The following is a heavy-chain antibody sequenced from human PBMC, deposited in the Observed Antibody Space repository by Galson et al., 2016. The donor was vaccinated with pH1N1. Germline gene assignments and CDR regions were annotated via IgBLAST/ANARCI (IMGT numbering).Heavy chain of an antibody. CDR3: ASESGYYVRGDLQH. V-gene: IGHV1-69*13. CDR1: GGIFRSYA. J-gene: IGHJ1*01. Sequence: SVKVSCKASGGIFRSYAISWVRQAPGQGPEWMGGTLAIFGTAKYAQKFQGRLTITADESTTTAYMELSSLRSGDTAVYYCASESGYYVRGDLQHWGQGTLVIV. CDR2: TLAIFGTA. D-gene: IGHD3-22*01.